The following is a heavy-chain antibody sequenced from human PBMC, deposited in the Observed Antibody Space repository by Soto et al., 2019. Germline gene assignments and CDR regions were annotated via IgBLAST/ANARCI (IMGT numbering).Heavy chain of an antibody. CDR3: ASSLGATHGL. D-gene: IGHD1-26*01. V-gene: IGHV3-7*03. CDR2: IKQDESDQ. CDR1: GISFSAYW. J-gene: IGHJ4*02. Sequence: GGSLRLSCEASGISFSAYWMSWVRQAPGKGLEWVANIKQDESDQYYVDSVKDRFTISRDNIKNLLYLQMTSLRAEDTAVYYCASSLGATHGLWGQGALVTVSS.